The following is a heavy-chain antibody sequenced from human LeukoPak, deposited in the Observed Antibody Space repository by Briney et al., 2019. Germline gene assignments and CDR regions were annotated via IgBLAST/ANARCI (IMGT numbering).Heavy chain of an antibody. J-gene: IGHJ5*02. V-gene: IGHV4-59*01. CDR1: GGSISSYY. CDR2: IYYSGST. CDR3: ARLAKGIAMAGSCFDP. Sequence: SETLSLTCTVSGGSISSYYWSWIRQPPGKGLEWIGCIYYSGSTTYNPSLKSRVTISVDTSKNQFSLKLSSVTAADTAVYYCARLAKGIAMAGSCFDPWGQGTLVTVAS. D-gene: IGHD6-19*01.